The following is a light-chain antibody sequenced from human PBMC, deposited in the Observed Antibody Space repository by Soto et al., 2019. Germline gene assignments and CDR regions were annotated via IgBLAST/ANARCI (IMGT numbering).Light chain of an antibody. CDR3: HSFDSGLRGVV. J-gene: IGLJ3*02. CDR2: RNS. V-gene: IGLV1-40*01. CDR1: SSNIGAGYD. Sequence: QSVLTQPPSVSGAPGQGVTISCTGSSSNIGAGYDVHWYQQLPGAAPKLLIYRNSNRPSGVPDRFFGSKSATSASLGITAXQDEDEADYYCHSFDSGLRGVVFGGGTKLTVL.